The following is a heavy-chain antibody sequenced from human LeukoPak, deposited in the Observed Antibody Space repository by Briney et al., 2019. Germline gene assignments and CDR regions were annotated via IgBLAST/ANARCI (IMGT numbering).Heavy chain of an antibody. J-gene: IGHJ4*02. D-gene: IGHD5-18*01. V-gene: IGHV3-7*04. CDR3: ARDRGFSYGIDL. CDR2: IQQDGSEK. CDR1: GFTFSNYW. Sequence: PGGSLRLSCAATGFTFSNYWMSWVSQAPGKGLEWVANIQQDGSEKYYVDSVTGRFTISRDNAKKSLFLQVSSLRGEDTAVYYCARDRGFSYGIDLWGQRTLVTVSS.